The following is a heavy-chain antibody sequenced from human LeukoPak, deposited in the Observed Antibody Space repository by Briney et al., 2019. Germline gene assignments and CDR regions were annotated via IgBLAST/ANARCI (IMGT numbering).Heavy chain of an antibody. J-gene: IGHJ4*02. Sequence: ASVKVSCKASGYTFTGYYMHWVRQAPGQGLEWMGWINPNSGGTNYAQKYQVRVTMTMDTAISTASMELRRLSSGDTAAYYCDTNGVVVVAATADYWGQGTLVTVSS. CDR1: GYTFTGYY. CDR3: DTNGVVVVAATADY. D-gene: IGHD2-15*01. V-gene: IGHV1-2*02. CDR2: INPNSGGT.